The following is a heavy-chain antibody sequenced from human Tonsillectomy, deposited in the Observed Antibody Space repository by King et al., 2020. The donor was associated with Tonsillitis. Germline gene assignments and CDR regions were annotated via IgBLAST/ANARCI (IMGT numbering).Heavy chain of an antibody. Sequence: QLQESGPGLVKPSETLSLTCAVSGYSISSGYYWGWIRQPPGKGLEWIGGIYQSGSTYYNPSLKSRVTMSVDTSKNQFSLKLSSVTAADTAVYYCVRDLTGWGSTGDAFDIWGQGTMVTVSS. J-gene: IGHJ3*02. CDR1: GYSISSGYY. D-gene: IGHD7-27*01. V-gene: IGHV4-38-2*02. CDR3: VRDLTGWGSTGDAFDI. CDR2: IYQSGST.